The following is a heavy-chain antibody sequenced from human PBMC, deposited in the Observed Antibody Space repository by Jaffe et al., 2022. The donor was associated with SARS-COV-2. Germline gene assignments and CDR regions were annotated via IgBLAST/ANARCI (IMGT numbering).Heavy chain of an antibody. CDR3: SRGYGGSY. J-gene: IGHJ4*02. V-gene: IGHV3-49*04. D-gene: IGHD1-26*01. Sequence: EVQLVESGGGLVQPGRSLRLACTASGFTFGDYAMSWVRQAPGKGLEWVGFIRNKAYGGTTEYAASVKGRFTISRDESKSIAYLQMNSLKTEDTAVYYCSRGYGGSYWGQGTLVTVSS. CDR1: GFTFGDYA. CDR2: IRNKAYGGTT.